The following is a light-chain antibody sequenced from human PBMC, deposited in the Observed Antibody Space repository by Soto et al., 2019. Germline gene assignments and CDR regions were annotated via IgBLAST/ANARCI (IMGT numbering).Light chain of an antibody. V-gene: IGLV2-14*03. CDR3: SSYTSSSTHV. Sequence: QTALTQPASVSGSPGQSITISCTGTSSDVGAYTFVSWYQQHPDKVPKLMIFDVSRRPSGVSDRFSGSKSGNTASLTISGLQPEDEADYYCSSYTSSSTHVFGSGTKLTVL. J-gene: IGLJ1*01. CDR2: DVS. CDR1: SSDVGAYTF.